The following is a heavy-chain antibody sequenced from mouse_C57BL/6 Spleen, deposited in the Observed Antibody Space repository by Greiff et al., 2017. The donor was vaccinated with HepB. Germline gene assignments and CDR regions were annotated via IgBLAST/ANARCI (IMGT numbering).Heavy chain of an antibody. Sequence: VKLMESGAELVRPGASVTLSCKASGYTFTDYEMHWVKQTPVHGLEWIGAIDPETGGTAYNQKFKGKAILTADKSSSTAYMELRSLTSEDSAVYYCTLIYDGYQLFAYWGQGTLVTVSA. D-gene: IGHD2-3*01. CDR1: GYTFTDYE. CDR3: TLIYDGYQLFAY. CDR2: IDPETGGT. V-gene: IGHV1-15*01. J-gene: IGHJ3*01.